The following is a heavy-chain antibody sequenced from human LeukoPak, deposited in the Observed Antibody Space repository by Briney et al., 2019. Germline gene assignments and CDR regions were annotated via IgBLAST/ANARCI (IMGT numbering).Heavy chain of an antibody. CDR3: AKDLGYAIDEFDRYAFDI. V-gene: IGHV3-9*01. J-gene: IGHJ3*02. Sequence: PGRSLRLSCAASGFTFDDYAMHWVRQAPGKGLEWVSGISWNSGSIGYADSVKGRFTISRDNAKNSLYLQMNSLRAEDTALYYCAKDLGYAIDEFDRYAFDIWGQGTMVTVSS. D-gene: IGHD2-8*01. CDR2: ISWNSGSI. CDR1: GFTFDDYA.